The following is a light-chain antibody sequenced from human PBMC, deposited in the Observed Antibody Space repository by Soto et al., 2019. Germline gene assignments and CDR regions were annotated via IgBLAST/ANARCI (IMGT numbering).Light chain of an antibody. Sequence: DIQMTQSPSTLSASVGDRVTITCRASQSIGYWLAWYQQKLGKAPKLLIYKASTLESGVPSGFSGSGSGTQFTLTSSSLQPDDFATYYCQQYNDDVFTFGPGTKVDIK. V-gene: IGKV1-5*03. CDR3: QQYNDDVFT. J-gene: IGKJ3*01. CDR2: KAS. CDR1: QSIGYW.